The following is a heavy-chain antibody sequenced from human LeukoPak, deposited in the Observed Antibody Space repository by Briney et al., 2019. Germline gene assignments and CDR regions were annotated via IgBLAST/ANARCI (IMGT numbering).Heavy chain of an antibody. CDR2: ISYDGSTT. D-gene: IGHD3-3*01. J-gene: IGHJ4*02. CDR3: AQKAPGADWSVVY. CDR1: GFTFSSYD. V-gene: IGHV3-30*18. Sequence: GGSLRLSCAASGFTFSSYDMNWVRQAPGKGLEWVAVISYDGSTTYYADSVKGRFTISRDNAENTLFLQMNSLRTEDTAVYYGAQKAPGADWSVVYWGQGTLVTVSS.